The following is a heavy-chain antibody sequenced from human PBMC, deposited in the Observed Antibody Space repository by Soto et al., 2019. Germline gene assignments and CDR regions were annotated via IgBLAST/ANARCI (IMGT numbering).Heavy chain of an antibody. CDR1: GGSISSSGYY. J-gene: IGHJ4*02. CDR2: IYYSGST. Sequence: SETLSLTCTVSGGSISSSGYYWGWIRQPPGKGLEWIGSIYYSGSTYYNPSLKSRVTISVDTSKNQFSLKLSSVTAADTAVYYCARLPTIQYCSSTSCYSFDYWGQGTLVTVSS. CDR3: ARLPTIQYCSSTSCYSFDY. D-gene: IGHD2-2*01. V-gene: IGHV4-39*01.